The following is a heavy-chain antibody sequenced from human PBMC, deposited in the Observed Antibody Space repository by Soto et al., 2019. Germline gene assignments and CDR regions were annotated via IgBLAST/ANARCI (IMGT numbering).Heavy chain of an antibody. J-gene: IGHJ5*02. V-gene: IGHV4-31*03. CDR3: ARDTAAIGQFDH. Sequence: AXETLSLTCTVAGCSISSDGYYWSWIRQHPGKGLEWIGYIYYSGITYYNPSLKSRATISVDTSKNQFSLKLSSVTAADTAVYYCARDTAAIGQFDHWGQGTLVTVSS. CDR2: IYYSGIT. CDR1: GCSISSDGYY. D-gene: IGHD5-18*01.